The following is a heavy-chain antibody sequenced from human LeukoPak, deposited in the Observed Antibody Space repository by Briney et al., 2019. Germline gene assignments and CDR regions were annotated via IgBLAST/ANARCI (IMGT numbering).Heavy chain of an antibody. J-gene: IGHJ4*02. Sequence: SETLSHTCTVSGVSITNYYWSWIRQPPGKGLEWIGYIYYTGSTNYNLSLRSRVTTSVDTSKNQFSLKLSSVTAADTAIYYCASTSSGSYHQVYYWGQGTLVTVSS. CDR2: IYYTGST. V-gene: IGHV4-59*12. D-gene: IGHD1-26*01. CDR3: ASTSSGSYHQVYY. CDR1: GVSITNYY.